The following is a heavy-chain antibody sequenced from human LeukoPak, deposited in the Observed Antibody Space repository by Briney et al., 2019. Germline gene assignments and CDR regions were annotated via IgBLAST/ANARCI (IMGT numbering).Heavy chain of an antibody. V-gene: IGHV3-7*01. J-gene: IGHJ3*02. Sequence: PGGSLRLSCAASGFTFSSYWMSWVRQAPGKGLEWGVNIKQDGSEKYYADSGKGRFTISRDNAKNSLYLQMNSLRADDTAVYYCARGKPSYYYDSSAYFYNGAFDIWGQGTMVTVSS. CDR3: ARGKPSYYYDSSAYFYNGAFDI. CDR1: GFTFSSYW. D-gene: IGHD3-22*01. CDR2: IKQDGSEK.